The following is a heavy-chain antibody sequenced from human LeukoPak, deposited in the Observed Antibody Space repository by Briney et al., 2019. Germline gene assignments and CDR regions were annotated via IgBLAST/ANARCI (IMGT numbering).Heavy chain of an antibody. J-gene: IGHJ4*02. CDR3: ASLFDY. V-gene: IGHV3-7*01. CDR1: GFTFSSYW. CDR2: IKEDGSEE. Sequence: PGGSLRLSCAASGFTFSSYWMSWVRQAPGKGLEWVANIKEDGSEEFYVDSVKGRFTISRDKVKNSVYLQMNSLRDEDTAVYYCASLFDYWGKGTMVTVSS.